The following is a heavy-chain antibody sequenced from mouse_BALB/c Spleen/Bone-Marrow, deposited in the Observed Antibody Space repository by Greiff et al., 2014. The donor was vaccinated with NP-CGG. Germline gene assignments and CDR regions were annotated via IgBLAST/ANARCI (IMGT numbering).Heavy chain of an antibody. J-gene: IGHJ2*01. Sequence: DVKLVESGAELVRPGALVKLSCKASGFNSKDYYMHWVKQRPEQGLEWIGWIDPENGNTIYDPKFQGKASITADTSSNTAYLQLSSLTSEDTAVYYCARYDYFDYWGQGTTLTVSS. V-gene: IGHV14-1*02. CDR1: GFNSKDYY. CDR2: IDPENGNT. CDR3: ARYDYFDY. D-gene: IGHD2-14*01.